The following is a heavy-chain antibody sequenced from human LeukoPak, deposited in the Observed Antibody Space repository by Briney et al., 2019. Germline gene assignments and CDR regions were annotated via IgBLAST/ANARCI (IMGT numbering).Heavy chain of an antibody. V-gene: IGHV3-48*03. CDR1: GFTFRSYE. CDR2: ISSSGSTI. J-gene: IGHJ2*01. D-gene: IGHD1-1*01. CDR3: ARSRTACSSHWYFEV. Sequence: PGGSLRLSCTASGFTFRSYEMNWVRQAPGKGLEWVSYISSSGSTIYYADSVKGRFTISRDNAKNSLFLRMSSLRVEDTAVYYCARSRTACSSHWYFEVWGRGTLVTVSS.